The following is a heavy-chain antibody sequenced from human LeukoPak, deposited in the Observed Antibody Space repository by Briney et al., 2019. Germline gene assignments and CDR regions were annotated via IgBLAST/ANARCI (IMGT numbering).Heavy chain of an antibody. V-gene: IGHV1-46*01. D-gene: IGHD3-10*01. CDR3: ARDDGYYGSGSYSSFDY. CDR2: INPSGGST. Sequence: GASVKVSCKAFGYTFTSYYMHWVRQAPGQGLEWMGIINPSGGSTSYAQKFQGRVTMTRDTSTSTVYMELSSLRSEDTAVYHCARDDGYYGSGSYSSFDYWGQGTLVTVSS. J-gene: IGHJ4*02. CDR1: GYTFTSYY.